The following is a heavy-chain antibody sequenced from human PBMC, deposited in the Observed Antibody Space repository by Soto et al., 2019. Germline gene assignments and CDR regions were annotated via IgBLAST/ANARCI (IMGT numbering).Heavy chain of an antibody. Sequence: SETLSLTCTVSGDSVTSDSYYWTWIRQPPGKGLEWIGHIYSSGSTKYNPSLQSRVTILLDTSSNQFSLGLTSVTAADTAIYYCARDIRGYSRAFDYWGQGTLVTVSS. CDR3: ARDIRGYSRAFDY. J-gene: IGHJ4*02. D-gene: IGHD5-18*01. V-gene: IGHV4-61*01. CDR1: GDSVTSDSYY. CDR2: IYSSGST.